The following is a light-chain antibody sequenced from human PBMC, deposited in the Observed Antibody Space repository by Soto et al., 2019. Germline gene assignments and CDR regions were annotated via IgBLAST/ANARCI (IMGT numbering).Light chain of an antibody. Sequence: DIQMTQSPSTVSASVGDRVTITCRASQRISTWLAWYQQRPGKAPKLLIYGASTLESGVPSRFSGSGSGTEFTLTISSLQSEDFATYYYQQYNTYWTFGQGTKV. CDR2: GAS. V-gene: IGKV1-5*01. CDR1: QRISTW. CDR3: QQYNTYWT. J-gene: IGKJ1*01.